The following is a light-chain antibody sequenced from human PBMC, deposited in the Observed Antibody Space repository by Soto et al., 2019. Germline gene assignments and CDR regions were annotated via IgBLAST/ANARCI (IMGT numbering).Light chain of an antibody. CDR1: SSDVGAYNY. V-gene: IGLV2-14*03. Sequence: QSALTQPASVSGSPGQSITISCTGTSSDVGAYNYVSWYRQYPGKAPKLMIYEVSNRPSGVSNRFSGSRSGNTASLTISGLQAEDEADYYCSSYTTSSTLVVGGGTKLTVL. J-gene: IGLJ3*02. CDR3: SSYTTSSTLV. CDR2: EVS.